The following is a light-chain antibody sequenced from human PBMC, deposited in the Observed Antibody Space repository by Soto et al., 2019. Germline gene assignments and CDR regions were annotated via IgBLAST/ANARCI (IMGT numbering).Light chain of an antibody. Sequence: DIVMTQSPDSLAVSLGERATINCKSSQSVLYSSNNKNYLAWYQQKPGQPPKLLIYWASTRESGVPDRFSGSGSGTDFTVTISSLQAEDVAVYYCQQYYSTPFYTFGQGTKLEIK. J-gene: IGKJ2*01. CDR3: QQYYSTPFYT. CDR1: QSVLYSSNNKNY. CDR2: WAS. V-gene: IGKV4-1*01.